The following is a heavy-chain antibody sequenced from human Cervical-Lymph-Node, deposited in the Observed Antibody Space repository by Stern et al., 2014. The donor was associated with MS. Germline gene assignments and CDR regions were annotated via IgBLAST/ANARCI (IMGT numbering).Heavy chain of an antibody. CDR1: GYTFTNYY. CDR3: TRAVGGVGRE. CDR2: INPNGSVT. D-gene: IGHD3-16*01. J-gene: IGHJ4*02. V-gene: IGHV1-46*01. Sequence: QVQLVQSGPEVKKPGASVMVSCKTSGYTFTNYYIHWVRQAPGQGLEWMGIINPNGSVTVSAPKFQGRLTMTRDTSTTTVYMRLITLTSEDTAMYYCTRAVGGVGREWGQGTLVFVSS.